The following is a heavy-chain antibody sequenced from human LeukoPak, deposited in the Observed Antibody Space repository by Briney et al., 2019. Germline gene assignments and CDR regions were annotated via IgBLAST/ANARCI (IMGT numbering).Heavy chain of an antibody. J-gene: IGHJ4*02. CDR2: INSDGSDT. CDR3: ARGNLGNAIDY. D-gene: IGHD1-1*01. Sequence: GGSLRLSCGASGFTFSSYWMHWVRQAPGKGLVSVSCINSDGSDTNDADSVKGRFAISRDNAEHTLYLQMNSLRVEDTTVYYCARGNLGNAIDYWGQGTLVTVSS. V-gene: IGHV3-74*01. CDR1: GFTFSSYW.